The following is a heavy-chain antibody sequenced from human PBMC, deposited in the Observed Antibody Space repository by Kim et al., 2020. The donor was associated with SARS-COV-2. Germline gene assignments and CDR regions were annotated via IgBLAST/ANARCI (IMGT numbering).Heavy chain of an antibody. CDR3: ALDHYVGKGWFDP. Sequence: SETLSLTCTVSGDSVTSHHWSWIRQSPGKGLEWIGYSHYTGGTSYNPSLLSRVTIAVDTSKNHVSLRLTSVTAADTAAYYCALDHYVGKGWFDPWGQGT. D-gene: IGHD1-1*01. V-gene: IGHV4-59*02. J-gene: IGHJ5*02. CDR2: SHYTGGT. CDR1: GDSVTSHH.